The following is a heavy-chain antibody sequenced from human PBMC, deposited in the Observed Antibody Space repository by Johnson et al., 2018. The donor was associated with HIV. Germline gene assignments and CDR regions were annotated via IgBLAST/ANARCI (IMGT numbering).Heavy chain of an antibody. CDR3: ATIWPGNFAFDI. J-gene: IGHJ3*02. V-gene: IGHV3-NL1*01. Sequence: QVQLVESGGGVVQPGGSLRLSCAASRFTFSSHAMHWVRQAPGKGLEWVAVIYTADNRNYADSVKGRFSISRDNSKNTVYLQMHSLRPEDTAVYYCATIWPGNFAFDIWGQGTVVTVSS. CDR2: IYTADNR. D-gene: IGHD2-2*02. CDR1: RFTFSSHA.